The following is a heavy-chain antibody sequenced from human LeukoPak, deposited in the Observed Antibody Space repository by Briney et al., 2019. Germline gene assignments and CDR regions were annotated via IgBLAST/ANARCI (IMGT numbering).Heavy chain of an antibody. J-gene: IGHJ4*02. CDR1: GSTISSSSYY. Sequence: NPSETVSLTCTVSGSTISSSSYYWGWIRQPPGKGLEWIGSIYYSGTTYYNPSLKSRVTISVDTSKSQFSLRLTSVTAADTAVYYCARHVRFLEWLSSYYFDYWGQGTLVTVSS. CDR2: IYYSGTT. D-gene: IGHD3-3*01. CDR3: ARHVRFLEWLSSYYFDY. V-gene: IGHV4-39*01.